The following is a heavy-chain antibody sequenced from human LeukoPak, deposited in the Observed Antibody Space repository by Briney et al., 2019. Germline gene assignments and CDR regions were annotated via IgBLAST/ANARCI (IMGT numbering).Heavy chain of an antibody. Sequence: ASVKVSCTASGYTFTRYHIHWVRQAPGQGLEWMGVINPSGGPATYSQTFQGRVTLTRDTSTTTVYMEVNSLRSDDTAVYYCAREAIFGVVREYYFDLWGQGTLVTVS. CDR3: AREAIFGVVREYYFDL. J-gene: IGHJ4*02. D-gene: IGHD3-3*01. V-gene: IGHV1-46*01. CDR1: GYTFTRYH. CDR2: INPSGGPA.